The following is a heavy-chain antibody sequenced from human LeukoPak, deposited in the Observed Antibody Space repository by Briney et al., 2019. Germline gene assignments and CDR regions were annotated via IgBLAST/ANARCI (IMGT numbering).Heavy chain of an antibody. V-gene: IGHV3-23*01. Sequence: GGSLRLSCAASGFTFSTYAMSWVRQAPGKWLEWVSVISGTGGRTYYVDSVKGRFTISRDNSRNTLYVQMNSLRAEDTAVYYCAKTPASRFFDSRQYYFDYWGQGTLVTVSS. CDR2: ISGTGGRT. J-gene: IGHJ4*02. CDR3: AKTPASRFFDSRQYYFDY. CDR1: GFTFSTYA. D-gene: IGHD3-9*01.